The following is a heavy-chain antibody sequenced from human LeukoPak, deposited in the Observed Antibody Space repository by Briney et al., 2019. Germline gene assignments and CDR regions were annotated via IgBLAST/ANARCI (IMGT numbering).Heavy chain of an antibody. CDR3: ARGYRDFEY. V-gene: IGHV4-39*07. D-gene: IGHD5-18*01. J-gene: IGHJ4*02. CDR2: IYYSGST. CDR1: GGSISSSSYY. Sequence: SETLSLTCTVSGGSISSSSYYWGWIRQPPGKGLEWIGSIYYSGSTYYNPSLKSRVTISVDTSKNQFSLKLSSVTAADTAVYYCARGYRDFEYWGQGTLVTVSS.